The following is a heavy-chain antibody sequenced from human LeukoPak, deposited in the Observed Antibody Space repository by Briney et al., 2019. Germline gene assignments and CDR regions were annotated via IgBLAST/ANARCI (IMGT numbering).Heavy chain of an antibody. Sequence: GGSLRLSCAASGFTFSSYWMSWVRQAPGKGLEWVANIEQDGSEKYYVDSVKGRFTISRDNAKNSLYLQMNSLRAEDTAVYYCARGGSFWSDYYYFEYWGQGTLVTVSS. CDR1: GFTFSSYW. D-gene: IGHD3-3*01. J-gene: IGHJ4*02. CDR3: ARGGSFWSDYYYFEY. V-gene: IGHV3-7*01. CDR2: IEQDGSEK.